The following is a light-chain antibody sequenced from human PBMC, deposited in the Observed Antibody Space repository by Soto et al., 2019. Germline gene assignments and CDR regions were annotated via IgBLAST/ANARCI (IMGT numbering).Light chain of an antibody. CDR2: DVS. V-gene: IGLV2-14*01. CDR3: SSYTSSSSLWV. Sequence: QSALTQPASVSGSPGQSITISCTGTSSDVGGYNYVSWYQQHPGKAPKLMIYDVSNRPSGVSNRFSGSKSGNTSSLPISGLQAEDEADYYCSSYTSSSSLWVFGTGTKVTVL. J-gene: IGLJ1*01. CDR1: SSDVGGYNY.